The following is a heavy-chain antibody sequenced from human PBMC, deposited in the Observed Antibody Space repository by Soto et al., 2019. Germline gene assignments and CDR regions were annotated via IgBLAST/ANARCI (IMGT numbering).Heavy chain of an antibody. V-gene: IGHV4-28*01. J-gene: IGHJ4*02. Sequence: QVQLQESGPGLVEPSDTLSLTCAVSGYSISSSNWWGWIRQPPGKGLEWIGYIYYSGRTYYNPSHKRRVNMSVDTSKNQYSLKLSSVTAVDTAVYYCAAGGIVGATTADYWGQGTLVTVAS. CDR1: GYSISSSNW. D-gene: IGHD1-26*01. CDR3: AAGGIVGATTADY. CDR2: IYYSGRT.